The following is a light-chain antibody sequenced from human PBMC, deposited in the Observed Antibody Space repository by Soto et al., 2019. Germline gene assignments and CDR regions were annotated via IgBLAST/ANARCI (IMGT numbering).Light chain of an antibody. CDR1: QSVSGY. Sequence: EIVLTQSPGTLSLSPGERATSSCRASQSVSGYLAWYQQKPGQAPRLLIYDASTRATGISARFSGSGSGTDFTLTISSLEPEDFAVYYCQQRSNWPVPFGQGTRVELK. J-gene: IGKJ1*01. CDR2: DAS. V-gene: IGKV3-11*01. CDR3: QQRSNWPVP.